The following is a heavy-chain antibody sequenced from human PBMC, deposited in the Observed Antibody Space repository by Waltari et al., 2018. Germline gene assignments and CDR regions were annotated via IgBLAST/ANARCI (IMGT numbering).Heavy chain of an antibody. J-gene: IGHJ6*02. D-gene: IGHD3-3*01. CDR3: ARGDDFWSGYRPLKHSYGMDV. Sequence: QVQLVQSGAEVKKPGSSVKVSCKASGGTFSSYAIGWVRQAPGQGLEWMGGIIPIFGTANYAQKFQGRVTITADESTSTAYMELSSLRSEDTAVYYCARGDDFWSGYRPLKHSYGMDVWGQGTTVTVSS. CDR1: GGTFSSYA. V-gene: IGHV1-69*13. CDR2: IIPIFGTA.